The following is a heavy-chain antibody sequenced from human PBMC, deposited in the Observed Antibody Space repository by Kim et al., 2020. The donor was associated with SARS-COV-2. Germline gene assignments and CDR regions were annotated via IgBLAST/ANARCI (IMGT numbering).Heavy chain of an antibody. CDR3: AGDYYDSSGYYKRGWFDP. Sequence: SETLSLTCTVSGGSISSGGYYWSWIRQHPGKGLEWIGYIYYSGSTYYNPSLKSRVTISVDTSKNQFSLKLSSVTAADTAVYYCAGDYYDSSGYYKRGWFDPWGQGTLVTVSS. CDR2: IYYSGST. V-gene: IGHV4-31*03. J-gene: IGHJ5*02. CDR1: GGSISSGGYY. D-gene: IGHD3-22*01.